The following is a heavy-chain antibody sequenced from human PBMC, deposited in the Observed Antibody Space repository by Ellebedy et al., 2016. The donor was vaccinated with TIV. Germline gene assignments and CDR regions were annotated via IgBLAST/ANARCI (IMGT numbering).Heavy chain of an antibody. J-gene: IGHJ6*02. V-gene: IGHV1-46*01. CDR2: INPSAGST. CDR1: GYIFTSYL. Sequence: ASVKVSXXASGYIFTSYLIHWVRQAPGQGLEWMGIINPSAGSTNYPQKFQGRVTMTRDTSTSTVYMELSSLRSEDTAVYYCARVPPAHYGMDVWGQGTTVTVSS. CDR3: ARVPPAHYGMDV.